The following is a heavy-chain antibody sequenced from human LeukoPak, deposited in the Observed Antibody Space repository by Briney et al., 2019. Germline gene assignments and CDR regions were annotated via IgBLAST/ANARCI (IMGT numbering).Heavy chain of an antibody. D-gene: IGHD3-16*01. CDR2: INHSGST. CDR1: GGSFSGYY. J-gene: IGHJ6*03. CDR3: ARGVMITFGYYYYYYMDV. Sequence: SETLSLTCAVYGGSFSGYYWSWIRQPPGKGLEWIGEINHSGSTNYNPSLKSRVTISVDTSKNQFSLKLSSVTAADTAVYYCARGVMITFGYYYYYYMDVWGKGTTVTVSS. V-gene: IGHV4-34*01.